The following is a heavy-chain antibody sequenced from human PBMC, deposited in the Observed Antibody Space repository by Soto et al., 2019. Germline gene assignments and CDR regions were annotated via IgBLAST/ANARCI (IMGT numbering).Heavy chain of an antibody. CDR1: GFSLSTSGMC. J-gene: IGHJ6*02. CDR3: ARIPILVRSHYGMDV. Sequence: SGPTLVNPTQTLTLTCTFSGFSLSTSGMCVSWIRQPPGKALEWLALIDWDDDKYYSTSLKTRLTIPKDTSKNQVVLTMTNMDPVDTATYYCARIPILVRSHYGMDVWGQGTTVTVSS. D-gene: IGHD3-10*01. V-gene: IGHV2-70*01. CDR2: IDWDDDK.